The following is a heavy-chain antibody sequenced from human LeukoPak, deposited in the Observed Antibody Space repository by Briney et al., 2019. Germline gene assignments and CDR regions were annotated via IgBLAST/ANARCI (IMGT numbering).Heavy chain of an antibody. Sequence: ASVKVSCKASGYIFTNYGISWVRQAPGQGLEWMGGIIPIFGTANYAQKFQGRVTITADESTSTAYMELSSLRSEDTAVYYCASGYSYGATFDYWGQGTLVTVSS. J-gene: IGHJ4*02. CDR2: IIPIFGTA. CDR3: ASGYSYGATFDY. V-gene: IGHV1-69*13. D-gene: IGHD5-18*01. CDR1: GYIFTNYG.